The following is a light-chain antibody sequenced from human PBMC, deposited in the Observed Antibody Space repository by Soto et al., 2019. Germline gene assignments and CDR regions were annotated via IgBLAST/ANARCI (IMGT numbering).Light chain of an antibody. V-gene: IGKV2-28*01. CDR2: LGS. J-gene: IGKJ4*01. Sequence: IVMTQSPLSLPVTPGEPASISCRSSQSLLHSNGYNYLDWYLQKPGQSPQLLIYLGSNRASGVPDRFSGSGSGTDFTLKISRVEAEDVWVYYCMQALQTPTFGGGTKVEIK. CDR1: QSLLHSNGYNY. CDR3: MQALQTPT.